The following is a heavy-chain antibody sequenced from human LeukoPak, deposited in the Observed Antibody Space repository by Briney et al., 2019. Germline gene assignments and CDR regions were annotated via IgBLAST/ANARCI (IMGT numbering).Heavy chain of an antibody. Sequence: GGCLRLSCAGSGFTSRFYAMTWVRQAPGKGLEWVSGIRNDVSGTYAADSVKGRFNISRDDSKNTVYLQLNSLRVEDTAVYYCAKAYSSSLYGDAFHIWGQGTVVTVSP. V-gene: IGHV3-23*01. CDR1: GFTSRFYA. D-gene: IGHD6-13*01. CDR2: IRNDVSGT. CDR3: AKAYSSSLYGDAFHI. J-gene: IGHJ3*02.